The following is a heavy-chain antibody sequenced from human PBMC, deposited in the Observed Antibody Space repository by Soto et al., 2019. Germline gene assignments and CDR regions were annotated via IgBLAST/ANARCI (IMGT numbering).Heavy chain of an antibody. J-gene: IGHJ4*02. D-gene: IGHD1-7*01. V-gene: IGHV4-4*02. Sequence: SETLSLTCAVSGGSFTSNNWWTWVRQPPGQGLEWIGEIYRTGSTNYNPSLKSRVTIPLDKSENQFSLKVTSLTAADTAVYYCASRDPGTSVDYWGQGTLVTVSS. CDR2: IYRTGST. CDR3: ASRDPGTSVDY. CDR1: GGSFTSNNW.